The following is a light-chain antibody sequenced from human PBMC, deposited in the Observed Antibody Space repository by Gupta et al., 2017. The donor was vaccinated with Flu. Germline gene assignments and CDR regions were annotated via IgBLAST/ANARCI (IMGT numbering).Light chain of an antibody. V-gene: IGLV1-44*01. Sequence: QSVLPQPPSASGTPGQRVTISCSGSSSNIGSNTVNWYQQLPGTAPTLLIYSNNQRPSGVPDRFSGSKSGTSASLAISGLQSEDEADYYCAAWDDSLNGRVFGGGTKLTVL. CDR2: SNN. CDR1: SSNIGSNT. J-gene: IGLJ3*02. CDR3: AAWDDSLNGRV.